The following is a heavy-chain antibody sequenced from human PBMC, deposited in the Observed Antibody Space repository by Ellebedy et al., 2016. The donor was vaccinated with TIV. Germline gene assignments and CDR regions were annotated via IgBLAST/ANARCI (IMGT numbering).Heavy chain of an antibody. V-gene: IGHV1-3*01. CDR3: ARDSEASGYHDY. D-gene: IGHD3-3*01. J-gene: IGHJ4*02. Sequence: KFQGRVTITRDTSASTAYMELSSLRSEDTAVYYCARDSEASGYHDYWGQGTLVTVSS.